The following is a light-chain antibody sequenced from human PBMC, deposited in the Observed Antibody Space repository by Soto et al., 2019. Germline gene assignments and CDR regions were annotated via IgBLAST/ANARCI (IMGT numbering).Light chain of an antibody. CDR1: SSDVGGYNY. CDR2: EVS. J-gene: IGLJ1*01. Sequence: QSALTQPASGSGSPGQSITISCTGTSSDVGGYNYVSWYQQHPGKAPKLMIYEVSNRPSGVSYRFSGSKSGNTASLTISGLQAEDEADYYCNSYTGSGIVFGTGTKVTVL. CDR3: NSYTGSGIV. V-gene: IGLV2-14*01.